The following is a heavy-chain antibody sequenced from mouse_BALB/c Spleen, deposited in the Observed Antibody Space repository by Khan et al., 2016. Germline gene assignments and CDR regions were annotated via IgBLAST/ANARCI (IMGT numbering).Heavy chain of an antibody. Sequence: VQLQESGAELAKPGASVKMSCKASGYTFTSYWMHWVKQRPGQGLEWIGYINPSTGYTEYNQKFKDKATLTADKSSSTAYMQLSSLTSEDSAVYYCASQDSAGPWVAYWGQGTLVTVSA. CDR3: ASQDSAGPWVAY. CDR2: INPSTGYT. CDR1: GYTFTSYW. D-gene: IGHD3-2*01. V-gene: IGHV1-7*01. J-gene: IGHJ3*01.